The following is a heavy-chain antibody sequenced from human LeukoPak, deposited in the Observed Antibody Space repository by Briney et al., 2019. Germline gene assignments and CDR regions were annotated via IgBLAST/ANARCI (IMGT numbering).Heavy chain of an antibody. CDR1: GGSISSSSYY. CDR3: ASVSTYYYDSSGYYYHNLGAFDI. Sequence: PSETLSLTCTVSGGSISSSSYYWGWIRQPPGKGLEWIGSIYYSGSTYYNPSLKSRVTISVDTSKNQFSLKLSSVTAADTAVYYCASVSTYYYDSSGYYYHNLGAFDIWGQGTMVTVSS. D-gene: IGHD3-22*01. J-gene: IGHJ3*02. V-gene: IGHV4-39*01. CDR2: IYYSGST.